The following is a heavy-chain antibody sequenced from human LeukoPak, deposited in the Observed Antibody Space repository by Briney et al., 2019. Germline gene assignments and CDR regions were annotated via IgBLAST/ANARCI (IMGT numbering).Heavy chain of an antibody. D-gene: IGHD2-15*01. CDR2: INLNSGGT. CDR1: GFTFTAFY. J-gene: IGHJ3*02. V-gene: IGHV1-2*02. Sequence: ASVKVSCKASGFTFTAFYMHWVRQAPGQGLEWMAWINLNSGGTNYAQKFQGRVTMTRDTSISTAYMELSNLRSDDTAVYYCVTSTGYFNTWGALDIWGQGTMVTVSS. CDR3: VTSTGYFNTWGALDI.